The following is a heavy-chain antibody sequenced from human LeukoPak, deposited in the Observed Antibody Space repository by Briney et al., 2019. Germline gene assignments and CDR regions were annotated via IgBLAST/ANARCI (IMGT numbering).Heavy chain of an antibody. J-gene: IGHJ3*02. Sequence: PSETLSLTCTVSGYSISSGYYWGWIRQPPGKGLEWIGSIYYSGSTYYNPSLKSRVTISVDTSKNQFSLKLSSVTAADTAVYYCAKTTIFGVIGAFDIWGQGTMVTVSS. CDR3: AKTTIFGVIGAFDI. D-gene: IGHD3-3*01. V-gene: IGHV4-38-2*02. CDR1: GYSISSGYY. CDR2: IYYSGST.